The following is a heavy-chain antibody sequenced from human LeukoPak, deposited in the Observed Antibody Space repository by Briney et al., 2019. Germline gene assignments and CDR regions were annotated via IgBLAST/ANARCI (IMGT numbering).Heavy chain of an antibody. J-gene: IGHJ6*04. Sequence: GGSLRLSCAASGFTFSDYYMTWIRQASGKGLEWVSYISSSGGTTYYADSVKGRFTISRDNAKNSLYLQMNSLRAEDTAVYYCAELGITMIGGVWGKGTTVTISS. D-gene: IGHD3-10*02. CDR3: AELGITMIGGV. CDR2: ISSSGGTT. V-gene: IGHV3-11*04. CDR1: GFTFSDYY.